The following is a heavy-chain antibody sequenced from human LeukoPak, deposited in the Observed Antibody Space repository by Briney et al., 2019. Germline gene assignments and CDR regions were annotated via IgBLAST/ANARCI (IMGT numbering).Heavy chain of an antibody. J-gene: IGHJ6*03. CDR3: AKGGEMIHYYYMDV. CDR2: ISSSSSYI. D-gene: IGHD3-22*01. Sequence: GGSLRLSCAASGFTFSSYSMNWVRQAPGKGLEWVSSISSSSSYIYYADSVKGRFTISRDNAKNSLYLQMNSLRAEDTAVYYCAKGGEMIHYYYMDVWGKGTTVTVSS. CDR1: GFTFSSYS. V-gene: IGHV3-21*01.